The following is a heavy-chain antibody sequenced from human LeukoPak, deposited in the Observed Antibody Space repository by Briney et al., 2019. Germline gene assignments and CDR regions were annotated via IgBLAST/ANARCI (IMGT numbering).Heavy chain of an antibody. CDR3: ARGVYASDI. Sequence: GGSLRLSCAASGFTFSSYWMTWVRQAPGRGLEWVANINEDGSEMYHVDSVKGRFTISRDNTKNSLFLQMNSLRAEDTAVYYCARGVYASDIWGQGTMVTVSS. CDR2: INEDGSEM. V-gene: IGHV3-7*03. J-gene: IGHJ3*02. CDR1: GFTFSSYW.